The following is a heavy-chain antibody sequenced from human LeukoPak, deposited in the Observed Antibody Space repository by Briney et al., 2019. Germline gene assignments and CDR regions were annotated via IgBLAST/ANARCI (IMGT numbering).Heavy chain of an antibody. CDR2: INYSGTT. V-gene: IGHV4-34*01. D-gene: IGHD5-18*01. CDR1: GGSFGAYY. Sequence: SETLSLTCAVYGGSFGAYYWSWIRQPPGKGLEWIGEINYSGTTNYNPSLNSRVTMSVDTSKNQFSLTLNSVTDADTAVYYCARGEGAAMVKPPYFDYWGQGTLVTVSS. J-gene: IGHJ4*02. CDR3: ARGEGAAMVKPPYFDY.